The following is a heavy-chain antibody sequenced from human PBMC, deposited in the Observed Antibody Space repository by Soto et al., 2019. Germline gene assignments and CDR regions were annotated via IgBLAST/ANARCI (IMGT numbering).Heavy chain of an antibody. J-gene: IGHJ4*02. Sequence: ASVKVSCKVSGYTLTELSMHWVRQAPGKGLEWMGGFDPEDGETIYAQKFQGRVTMTEDTSTDTAYMELSSLRSEDTAVYYCATVRSSSFCLDYWGQGTLVTVSS. V-gene: IGHV1-24*01. D-gene: IGHD6-6*01. CDR1: GYTLTELS. CDR2: FDPEDGET. CDR3: ATVRSSSFCLDY.